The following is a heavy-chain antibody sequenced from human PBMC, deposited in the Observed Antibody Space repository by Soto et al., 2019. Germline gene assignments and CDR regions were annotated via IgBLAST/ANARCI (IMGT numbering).Heavy chain of an antibody. D-gene: IGHD2-2*01. CDR3: ARVSGGSTSSPCVY. J-gene: IGHJ4*02. V-gene: IGHV1-8*01. CDR1: GYTFTSYD. Sequence: GASVKVSCKASGYTFTSYDINWVRQATGRGLEWMGWMNPNSGNTGYAQKFQGRVTMTRNTSISTAYMELSSLRSEDTAVYYCARVSGGSTSSPCVYWGQGTLVTVSS. CDR2: MNPNSGNT.